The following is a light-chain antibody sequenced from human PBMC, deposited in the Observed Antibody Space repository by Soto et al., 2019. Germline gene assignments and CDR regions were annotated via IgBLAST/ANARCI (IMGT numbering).Light chain of an antibody. Sequence: IVMTQSPATLSVSPGERATLSCRASQSVSSNLAWYQHKPGQAPRLLVYDASIRATGIPARFSGGGSGTDFTLTISNLQSEDFAVYFCQQYAKWLPAFTFGPGTKVDIK. CDR2: DAS. V-gene: IGKV3-15*01. CDR3: QQYAKWLPAFT. CDR1: QSVSSN. J-gene: IGKJ3*01.